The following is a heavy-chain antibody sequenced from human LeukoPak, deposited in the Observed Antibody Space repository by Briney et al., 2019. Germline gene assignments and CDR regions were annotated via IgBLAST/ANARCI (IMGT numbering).Heavy chain of an antibody. CDR1: GGSISSYY. D-gene: IGHD3-10*01. V-gene: IGHV4-59*01. Sequence: SETLSLTCTVSGGSISSYYWSWIRPPPGKGLEWIGYIYHSGSTNSNPSLKSRVTIPIDTSKNQFSLKLRSVTAADTAVYYCASHFGSGFDYWGQGTLVTVSS. CDR2: IYHSGST. J-gene: IGHJ4*02. CDR3: ASHFGSGFDY.